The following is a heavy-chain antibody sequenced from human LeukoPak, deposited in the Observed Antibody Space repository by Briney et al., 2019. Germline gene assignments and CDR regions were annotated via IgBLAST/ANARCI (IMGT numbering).Heavy chain of an antibody. D-gene: IGHD6-13*01. CDR1: GFTFSSYA. J-gene: IGHJ4*02. CDR2: ISGRGGST. Sequence: GGSLRLSCAASGFTFSSYAVSWARQAPGVGLEWVSTISGRGGSTFYADSVKGRFTISRDNSKNTLYLQMNSLRADDTAVYYCAKVRSGDIAAALNYWGQGTLVPVSS. V-gene: IGHV3-23*01. CDR3: AKVRSGDIAAALNY.